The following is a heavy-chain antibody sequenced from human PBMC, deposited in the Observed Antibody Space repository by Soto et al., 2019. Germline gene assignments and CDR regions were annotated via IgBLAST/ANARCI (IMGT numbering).Heavy chain of an antibody. J-gene: IGHJ5*02. CDR1: GFTVNTNY. Sequence: EMQLVESGGGLSQPGGSLRLSCVASGFTVNTNYMSWVRQAPGKGLEWVSAIYSGGSTYYADSVKGRFTISRDNSKNTLYLQMNSLRAEDTAVYYCARDTYGDYEASHPWGQGTLVTVSS. D-gene: IGHD4-17*01. V-gene: IGHV3-53*01. CDR2: IYSGGST. CDR3: ARDTYGDYEASHP.